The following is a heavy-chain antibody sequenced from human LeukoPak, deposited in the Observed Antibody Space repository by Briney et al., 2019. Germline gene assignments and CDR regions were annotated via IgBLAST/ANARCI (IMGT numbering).Heavy chain of an antibody. J-gene: IGHJ5*02. V-gene: IGHV1-2*02. Sequence: ASGXXSXKXXGYTVTCYYMHWGRQAPGQGREGXGWINPNSGGTNYAQKFQGRVTMTRHTSISTAYMELSRLRSDDTAVYYCARGGYSSGWYAFDPWGQGTLVTVSS. CDR2: INPNSGGT. CDR3: ARGGYSSGWYAFDP. CDR1: GYTVTCYY. D-gene: IGHD6-19*01.